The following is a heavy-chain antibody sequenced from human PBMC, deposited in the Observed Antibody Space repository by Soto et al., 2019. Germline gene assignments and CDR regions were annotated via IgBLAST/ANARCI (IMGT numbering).Heavy chain of an antibody. CDR2: INADNGNT. J-gene: IGHJ4*02. Sequence: ASVKVSCKASGYTFTSCAMHWVRQAPGQSLEWMGWINADNGNTRYSQKFQGRVTITRDTSASTAYMELSSLRSEDTAVFYCARGPYSGYDYGDYWGQGTLVTVS. CDR3: ARGPYSGYDYGDY. D-gene: IGHD5-12*01. CDR1: GYTFTSCA. V-gene: IGHV1-3*01.